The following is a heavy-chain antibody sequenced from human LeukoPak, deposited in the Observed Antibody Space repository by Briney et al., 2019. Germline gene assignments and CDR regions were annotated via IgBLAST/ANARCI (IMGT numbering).Heavy chain of an antibody. J-gene: IGHJ3*02. Sequence: ASVNVSCKASGYTFTGYYMHWVRQAPGQGLEWMGWINPNSGGTNYAQKFQGRVTITADKSTSTAYMELSSLRSEDTAVYYCARDRGHMVRGVIRAFDIWGQGTMVTVSS. CDR2: INPNSGGT. CDR1: GYTFTGYY. CDR3: ARDRGHMVRGVIRAFDI. D-gene: IGHD3-10*01. V-gene: IGHV1-2*02.